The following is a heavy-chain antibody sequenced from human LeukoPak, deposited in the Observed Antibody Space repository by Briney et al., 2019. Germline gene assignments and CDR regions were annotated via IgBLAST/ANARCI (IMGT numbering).Heavy chain of an antibody. CDR1: GFTSGDYA. J-gene: IGHJ4*02. D-gene: IGHD4-17*01. Sequence: GGSLRLSCTASGFTSGDYALSWVRQAPGKGLEWVGFIRTKHYAGTPEYAASVKGSSTISRDDSRSIAYLEMNSLKTEDTAVYYCTRDNLGDVHFDYWGQGTQVTVSS. CDR3: TRDNLGDVHFDY. V-gene: IGHV3-49*04. CDR2: IRTKHYAGTP.